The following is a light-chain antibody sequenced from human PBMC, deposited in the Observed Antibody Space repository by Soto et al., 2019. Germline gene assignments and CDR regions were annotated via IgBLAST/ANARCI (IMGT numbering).Light chain of an antibody. V-gene: IGLV1-51*02. CDR1: SSNIGIHY. CDR2: EDY. Sequence: QSALTQPPSVSAAPGQKVTISCSGSSSNIGIHYVSWYQQLPGTAPKLLIYEDYKRPAGVPDRFSGSKSGASATLGITGLQTGDEADYYCGTWDGSLTAWVFGGGTKLTVL. J-gene: IGLJ3*02. CDR3: GTWDGSLTAWV.